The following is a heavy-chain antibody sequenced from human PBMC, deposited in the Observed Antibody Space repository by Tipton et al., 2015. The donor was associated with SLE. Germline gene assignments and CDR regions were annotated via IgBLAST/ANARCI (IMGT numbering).Heavy chain of an antibody. Sequence: GLVKPSETLSLTCTVSGGSISSYYWSWIRQPPGKGLEWIGYIYYSGSTNYNPSLKSRVTISVDTSKNQFSLKLSSVTAADTAVYYCAGRGDLVVVTAYLDYWGQGTLVTVSS. J-gene: IGHJ4*02. V-gene: IGHV4-59*12. D-gene: IGHD2-21*02. CDR2: IYYSGST. CDR1: GGSISSYY. CDR3: AGRGDLVVVTAYLDY.